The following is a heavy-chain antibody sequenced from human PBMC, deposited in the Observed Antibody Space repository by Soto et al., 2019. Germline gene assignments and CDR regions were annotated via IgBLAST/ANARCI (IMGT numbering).Heavy chain of an antibody. CDR2: ISDSGGST. J-gene: IGHJ4*02. CDR3: AKGTYYYDSSGYYVFDY. V-gene: IGHV3-23*01. D-gene: IGHD3-22*01. CDR1: GFTFSSYA. Sequence: GGSLRLSCAASGFTFSSYAMSWVRQAPGKGLEWVSGISDSGGSTYYADSVKGRFTISRDNSKNTLYLQMNSLRAEDTAVYYCAKGTYYYDSSGYYVFDYWGQGTLGTVSS.